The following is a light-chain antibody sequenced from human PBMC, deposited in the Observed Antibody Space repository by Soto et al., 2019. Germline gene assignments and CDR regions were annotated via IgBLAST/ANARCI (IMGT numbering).Light chain of an antibody. CDR2: GAS. Sequence: EVVMTQSPATLSVSPGERATLSCRASQSVSRSLAWYQQKPGQAPRLLIYGASTRATGMPARFSGSGSGTEFTLTISSLQSEDFAVYYCQQYNKWPPLTFGGGTKVEIK. CDR1: QSVSRS. V-gene: IGKV3-15*01. J-gene: IGKJ4*01. CDR3: QQYNKWPPLT.